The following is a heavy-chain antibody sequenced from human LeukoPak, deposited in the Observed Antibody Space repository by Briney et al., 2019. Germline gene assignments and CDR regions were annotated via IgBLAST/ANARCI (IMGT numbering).Heavy chain of an antibody. J-gene: IGHJ3*02. V-gene: IGHV3-30-3*02. CDR3: AKRYCSSTSCYWVAFDI. CDR1: GFTFGSYA. CDR2: ISYDGSNK. Sequence: GRSLRLSCAASGFTFGSYAMHWVRQAPGKGLEWVAVISYDGSNKYYADSVKGRFTISRDNSKNTLYLQMNSLRAEDTAVYYCAKRYCSSTSCYWVAFDIWGQGTMVTVSS. D-gene: IGHD2-2*01.